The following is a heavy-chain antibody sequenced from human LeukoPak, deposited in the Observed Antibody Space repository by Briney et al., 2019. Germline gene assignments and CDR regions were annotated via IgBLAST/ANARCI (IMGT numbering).Heavy chain of an antibody. Sequence: SETLSLTCTVSGGSISSSSYYWGWIRQPPGKGLEWIGSIYYSGGTYYNPSLKSRVTISVDTSKNQFSLKLSSVTAADTAVYYCTHSSSSGGFDYWGQGTLVTVSS. J-gene: IGHJ4*02. D-gene: IGHD6-6*01. CDR1: GGSISSSSYY. CDR2: IYYSGGT. CDR3: THSSSSGGFDY. V-gene: IGHV4-39*01.